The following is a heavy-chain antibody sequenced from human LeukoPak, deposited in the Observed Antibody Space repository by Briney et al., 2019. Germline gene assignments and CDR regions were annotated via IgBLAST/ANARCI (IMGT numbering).Heavy chain of an antibody. CDR3: ARATGRRKRVGLGELLSY. D-gene: IGHD3-10*01. Sequence: ASVKVSCKASGYTFTGYYMHWVRQAPGQGLEWMGWISPNSGGTNYAQKFQGRVTMTRDTSISTAYMELSRLRSDDTAVYYCARATGRRKRVGLGELLSYWGQGTLVTVSS. CDR1: GYTFTGYY. J-gene: IGHJ4*02. V-gene: IGHV1-2*02. CDR2: ISPNSGGT.